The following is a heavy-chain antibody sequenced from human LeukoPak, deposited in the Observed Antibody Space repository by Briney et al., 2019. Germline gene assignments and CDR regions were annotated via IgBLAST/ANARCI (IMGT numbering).Heavy chain of an antibody. CDR3: AKDMRHYDILTGYYMSYSMDV. CDR1: GFTFDDYA. D-gene: IGHD3-9*01. V-gene: IGHV3-9*01. Sequence: GGSLRLSCAASGFTFDDYAMHWVRQAPGKGLEWVSVISWNSGSIGYADSVKGRFTISRDNAKNSLYLQMNSLRAEDTALYYCAKDMRHYDILTGYYMSYSMDVWGQGTTVTVSS. J-gene: IGHJ6*02. CDR2: ISWNSGSI.